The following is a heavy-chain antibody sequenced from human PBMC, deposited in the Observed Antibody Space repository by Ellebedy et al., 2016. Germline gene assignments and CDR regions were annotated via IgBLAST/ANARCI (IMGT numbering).Heavy chain of an antibody. CDR2: ISGSGGST. V-gene: IGHV3-23*01. J-gene: IGHJ6*02. CDR1: GFTFSSYA. CDR3: AKAIMVTRRYYYGMDV. D-gene: IGHD4-23*01. Sequence: GESLKISXAASGFTFSSYAMSWVRQAPGKGLEWVSAISGSGGSTYYADSVKGRFTISRDNSKNTPYLQMNSLRAEDTAVYYCAKAIMVTRRYYYGMDVWGQGTTVTVSS.